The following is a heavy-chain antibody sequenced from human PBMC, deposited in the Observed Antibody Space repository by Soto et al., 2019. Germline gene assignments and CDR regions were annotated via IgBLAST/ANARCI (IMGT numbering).Heavy chain of an antibody. CDR1: GGSISSNYW. J-gene: IGHJ3*02. CDR2: MYHSGST. V-gene: IGHV4-4*02. D-gene: IGHD3-16*01. CDR3: ARLHMITFGGHVYRPFDI. Sequence: QVQLQESGPGLVKPSGTLSLTCEVSGGSISSNYWWSWVRQPPGMGLEWIGEMYHSGSTNYNPSLKSRVTISVDKSNNQFFWDLTSVTGADTAVYYWARLHMITFGGHVYRPFDIWGQGTMVTVSS.